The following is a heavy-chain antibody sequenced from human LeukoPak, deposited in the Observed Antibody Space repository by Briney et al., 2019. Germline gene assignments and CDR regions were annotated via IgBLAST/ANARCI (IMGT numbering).Heavy chain of an antibody. CDR1: GGTFSSYA. CDR2: IIPIFGTA. CDR3: AREGGSYPIDY. Sequence: GASVKVSCKASGGTFSSYAIRWVRQAPGQGLEWMGRIIPIFGTANYAQKFQGRVTITTDESTSTAYMELSSLRSEDTAVYYCAREGGSYPIDYWGQGTLVTVSS. D-gene: IGHD1-26*01. J-gene: IGHJ4*02. V-gene: IGHV1-69*05.